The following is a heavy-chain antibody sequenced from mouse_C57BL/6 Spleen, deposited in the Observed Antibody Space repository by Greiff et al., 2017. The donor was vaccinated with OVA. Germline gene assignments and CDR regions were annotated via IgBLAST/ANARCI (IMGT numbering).Heavy chain of an antibody. CDR1: GYTFTSYW. J-gene: IGHJ2*01. CDR2: IDPSDSYT. D-gene: IGHD1-1*01. V-gene: IGHV1-69*01. Sequence: QVQLQQPGAELVMPGASVKLSCKASGYTFTSYWMHWVKQRPGQGLEWIGEIDPSDSYTNYNQKFKGKSTLTVDKSSSTAYMQLSSLTSEDSAVYYCARSYYGSPHFDYWGQGTTLTVSS. CDR3: ARSYYGSPHFDY.